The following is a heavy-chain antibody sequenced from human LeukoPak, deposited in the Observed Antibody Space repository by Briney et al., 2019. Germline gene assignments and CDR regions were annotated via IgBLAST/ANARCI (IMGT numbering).Heavy chain of an antibody. D-gene: IGHD2-2*01. J-gene: IGHJ3*02. Sequence: ASVKVSCKASGYTFTGYYMHWVRQAPGQGLEWMGWINPNSGGTNYAQKFQGWVTMTRDTSISTAYMELSRLRSDDTAVYYCARAGCSSTSCYFDAFDIWGQGTMVTVSS. CDR3: ARAGCSSTSCYFDAFDI. CDR1: GYTFTGYY. CDR2: INPNSGGT. V-gene: IGHV1-2*04.